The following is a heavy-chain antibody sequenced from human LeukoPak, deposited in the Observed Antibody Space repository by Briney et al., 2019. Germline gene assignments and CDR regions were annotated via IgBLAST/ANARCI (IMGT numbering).Heavy chain of an antibody. J-gene: IGHJ5*02. CDR3: ASGSESWFDP. CDR2: INHSGST. CDR1: GGSISSDH. Sequence: SETLSLTCTVSGGSISSDHWNWIRQPPGKGLEWIGEINHSGSTNYNPSLKSRVTISVDTSKNQFSLRLSSVTAADTAVYYCASGSESWFDPWGQGTLVTVSS. V-gene: IGHV4-34*01. D-gene: IGHD6-19*01.